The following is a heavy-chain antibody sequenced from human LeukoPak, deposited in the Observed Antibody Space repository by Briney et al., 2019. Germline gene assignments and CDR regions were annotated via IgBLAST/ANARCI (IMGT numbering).Heavy chain of an antibody. V-gene: IGHV1-8*01. CDR1: GYSFTSYD. CDR2: MNPNSGNT. Sequence: ASVKVSCKASGYSFTSYDINWVRQATGQGLEWVGSMNPNSGNTDYAQKFQGRITMTRSTSISTAYMELSSLRSEDTAVYYCARRDYWGQGTLVTVSS. J-gene: IGHJ4*02. CDR3: ARRDY.